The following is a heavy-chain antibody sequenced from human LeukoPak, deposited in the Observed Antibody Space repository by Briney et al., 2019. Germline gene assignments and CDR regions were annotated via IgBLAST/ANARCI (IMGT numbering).Heavy chain of an antibody. CDR1: GFTFRHYY. CDR3: ARDRGLVATNADYYMDV. D-gene: IGHD5-12*01. J-gene: IGHJ6*03. V-gene: IGHV3-11*01. Sequence: GSLRLSCAASGFTFRHYYMSWIRQAPGKGLEWISYITNSGSMFYADSVKGRFTVSRDDAKNSLFLQMNSLRAEDTAVYYCARDRGLVATNADYYMDVWGKGTTVTVSS. CDR2: ITNSGSM.